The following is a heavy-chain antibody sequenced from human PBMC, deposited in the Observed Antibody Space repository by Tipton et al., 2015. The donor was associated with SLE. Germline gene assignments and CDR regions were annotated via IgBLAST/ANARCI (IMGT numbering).Heavy chain of an antibody. CDR1: GFTFSSYW. CDR2: IKSDGRSK. CDR3: ARDRDWLLYDN. J-gene: IGHJ4*02. Sequence: GSLRLSCAAPGFTFSSYWMHWVRQGPGKGLVWVSRIKSDGRSKDYADSVKGRFTISRDNAKNTLFLQMNSLRAEDTAVYYCARDRDWLLYDNWGQGTLVTVSS. V-gene: IGHV3-74*01. D-gene: IGHD3-3*01.